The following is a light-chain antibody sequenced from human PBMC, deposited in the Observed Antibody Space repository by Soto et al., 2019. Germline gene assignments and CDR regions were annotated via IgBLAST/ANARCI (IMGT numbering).Light chain of an antibody. CDR3: SSDTTTTSLAV. CDR1: SSDVGGYKS. CDR2: EVT. J-gene: IGLJ2*01. Sequence: QSALTQPASVSGSPGQSITISCTGTSSDVGGYKSVSWYQQHAGKAPKLMIYEVTNRPSGVSTRFSGSKSGNTASLTISGLQAEDEADYYCSSDTTTTSLAVFGGGTKLTVL. V-gene: IGLV2-14*01.